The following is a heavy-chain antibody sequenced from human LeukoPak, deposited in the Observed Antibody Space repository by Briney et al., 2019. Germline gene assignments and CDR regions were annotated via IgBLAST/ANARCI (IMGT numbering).Heavy chain of an antibody. V-gene: IGHV1-2*02. CDR1: GYTFTGYY. CDR2: INPNSGGT. Sequence: ASVKVSCKASGYTFTGYYMHWVRHAPGQGLEWMGWINPNSGGTNYAQKFQGRVTMTRDTSISTAYMELSRLRSDDTAVYYCARDWAYGDYRPGYYYYMDVWGKGTTVTVSS. D-gene: IGHD4-17*01. J-gene: IGHJ6*03. CDR3: ARDWAYGDYRPGYYYYMDV.